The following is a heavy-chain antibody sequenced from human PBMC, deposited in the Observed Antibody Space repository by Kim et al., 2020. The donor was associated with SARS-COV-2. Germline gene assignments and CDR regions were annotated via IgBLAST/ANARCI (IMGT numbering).Heavy chain of an antibody. J-gene: IGHJ4*02. CDR2: SI. D-gene: IGHD2-8*01. CDR3: AKAMLDHFDY. V-gene: IGHV3-9*01. Sequence: SIGYADSVKCRFTISRDNAKNSLYLQMNSLRAEDTALYYCAKAMLDHFDYWGQGTLVTVSS.